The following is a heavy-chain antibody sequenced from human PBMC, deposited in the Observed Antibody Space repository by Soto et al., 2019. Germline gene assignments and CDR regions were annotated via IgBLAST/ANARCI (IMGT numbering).Heavy chain of an antibody. Sequence: QVQLVESGGGLVKPGGSLRLSCVASGFTVSDYYMTWIRQAPGKGVEWVSYISGSSDYTKYADSVKGRFSISRVNAKNLLYLQMNSLSVEDTAVYYCVRDGSGNTSHWYFDLWGRGTLVTVSS. CDR1: GFTVSDYY. J-gene: IGHJ2*01. CDR2: ISGSSDYT. CDR3: VRDGSGNTSHWYFDL. D-gene: IGHD3-10*01. V-gene: IGHV3-11*06.